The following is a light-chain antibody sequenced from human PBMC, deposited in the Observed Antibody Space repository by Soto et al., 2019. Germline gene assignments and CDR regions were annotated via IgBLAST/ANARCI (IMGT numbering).Light chain of an antibody. Sequence: IKVTQSPSALSASVEERITITCRASQSISSYLNWYQQKPGKAPKLLIYAASSLQSGVPSRVSGSGSGTDFTLTISSLQPEDFATYYCQQNYRTQWTFGQGTKVDIK. J-gene: IGKJ1*01. V-gene: IGKV1-39*01. CDR3: QQNYRTQWT. CDR1: QSISSY. CDR2: AAS.